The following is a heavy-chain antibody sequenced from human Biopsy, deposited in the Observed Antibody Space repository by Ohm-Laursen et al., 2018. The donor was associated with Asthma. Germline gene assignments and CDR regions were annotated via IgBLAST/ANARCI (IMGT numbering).Heavy chain of an antibody. Sequence: ASVKVSCKASGYTFINYAIHWVRQAPGHSLEWMGWINAANGNTKYSQKFQGRLTISRDTSASTAYMDLSSLQSEDTAVYYCARTYFDFLTGQVHDAFAMWGQGTMVTVSS. V-gene: IGHV1-3*01. CDR3: ARTYFDFLTGQVHDAFAM. D-gene: IGHD3-9*01. J-gene: IGHJ3*02. CDR2: INAANGNT. CDR1: GYTFINYA.